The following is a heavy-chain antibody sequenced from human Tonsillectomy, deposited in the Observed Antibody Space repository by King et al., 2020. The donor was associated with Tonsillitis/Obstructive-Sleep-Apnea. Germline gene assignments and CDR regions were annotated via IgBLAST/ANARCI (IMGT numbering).Heavy chain of an antibody. V-gene: IGHV4-59*01. CDR3: EAVPAAIPAYYSYMDV. CDR1: GGSISSYY. J-gene: IGHJ6*03. D-gene: IGHD2-2*02. CDR2: IYYSGST. Sequence: QLQESGPGLVKPSETLSLTCTVSGGSISSYYWSWIRQPPGKGLEWSGDIYYSGSTNYNPSLKSRVTMTVDTSKNQFSLKLSSVTPTDTAVYYCEAVPAAIPAYYSYMDVWGKGNPVTVSS.